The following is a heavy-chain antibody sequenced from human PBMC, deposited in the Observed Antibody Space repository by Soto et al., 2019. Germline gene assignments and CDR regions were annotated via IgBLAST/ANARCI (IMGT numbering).Heavy chain of an antibody. CDR3: ARDAPGAAPY. D-gene: IGHD6-13*01. V-gene: IGHV4-31*03. Sequence: SETLSLTCTVSGGPIINGDSYLNWIQQHPEKGLEWMGYINYRGTTNYNPALKSRIIISIDTSKNQFSLRLTSVTAADTAVYYCARDAPGAAPYWGQGTLVTVSS. CDR2: INYRGTT. J-gene: IGHJ4*02. CDR1: GGPIINGDSY.